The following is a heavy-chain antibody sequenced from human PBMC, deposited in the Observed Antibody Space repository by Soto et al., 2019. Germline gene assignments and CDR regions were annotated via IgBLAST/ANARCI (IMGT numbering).Heavy chain of an antibody. Sequence: QVQFQESGPGLVKPSETLSLTCTVSGGSIDNYYCSWFRQPPGKGLEWIGYISYSGYSAYNFSLKRRVPMSMDTSKTQFYLTLESVTATDTAVYYCARHGFGPIHGLVDVWGQGTTVIVSS. J-gene: IGHJ6*02. CDR3: ARHGFGPIHGLVDV. D-gene: IGHD3-10*01. V-gene: IGHV4-59*08. CDR2: ISYSGYS. CDR1: GGSIDNYY.